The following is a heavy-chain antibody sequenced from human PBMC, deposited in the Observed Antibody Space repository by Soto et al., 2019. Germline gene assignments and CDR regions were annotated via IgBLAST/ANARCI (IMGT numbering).Heavy chain of an antibody. CDR1: GGTFSIYA. J-gene: IGHJ4*02. CDR2: IIPIFGTA. Sequence: SVKVSCKASGGTFSIYAISGVRQSALQWLDGMGGIIPIFGTANYAQKFQGRVTITADESTSTAYMELSSLRSEDTAVYYCARALTYYYDSSGYYPYYFDYWGQGTLVTVSS. CDR3: ARALTYYYDSSGYYPYYFDY. V-gene: IGHV1-69*13. D-gene: IGHD3-22*01.